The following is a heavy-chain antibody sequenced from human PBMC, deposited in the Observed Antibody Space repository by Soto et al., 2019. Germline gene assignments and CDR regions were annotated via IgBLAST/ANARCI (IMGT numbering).Heavy chain of an antibody. J-gene: IGHJ5*02. CDR2: ISSNSAYI. CDR3: TRYEPRDPSARGPFDP. V-gene: IGHV3-21*01. Sequence: GGSLRLSCAAAGCTLRSFTIKWVRQAPGRGLEWVSTISSNSAYIYYTDALRGRFTISRDNAKNSLHLQMNSLRAEDTAVYSCTRYEPRDPSARGPFDPWGQGTMVTVSS. D-gene: IGHD2-2*01. CDR1: GCTLRSFT.